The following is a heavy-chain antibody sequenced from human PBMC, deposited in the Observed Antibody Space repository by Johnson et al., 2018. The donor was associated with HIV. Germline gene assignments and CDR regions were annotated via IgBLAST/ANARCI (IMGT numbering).Heavy chain of an antibody. CDR3: ARDSGSSGQQLGPGDI. J-gene: IGHJ3*02. V-gene: IGHV3-11*04. CDR1: GFTFSDYY. D-gene: IGHD6-13*01. CDR2: ISRSGSTI. Sequence: QMLLVESGGGLVKPGGSLRLSCAASGFTFSDYYMSWIRQAPGKGLEWVSYISRSGSTIYYADSVKGRITISRDNAKKSLYLQMNSLRAEDTAVYYCARDSGSSGQQLGPGDIWGQGTMVTVSS.